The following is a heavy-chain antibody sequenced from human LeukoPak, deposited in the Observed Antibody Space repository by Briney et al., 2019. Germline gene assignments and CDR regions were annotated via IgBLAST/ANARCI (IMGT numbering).Heavy chain of an antibody. J-gene: IGHJ6*03. V-gene: IGHV1-18*01. Sequence: ASVKVSCKASGYTFTSYGISWVRQAPGQGLEWMGWISAYNGNTNYAQKLQGRVTMTTDTSTSTAYMELRSLRSDDTAVYYCARVKLELRPPLALYYMDVWGKGTTVTVSS. CDR1: GYTFTSYG. D-gene: IGHD1-7*01. CDR3: ARVKLELRPPLALYYMDV. CDR2: ISAYNGNT.